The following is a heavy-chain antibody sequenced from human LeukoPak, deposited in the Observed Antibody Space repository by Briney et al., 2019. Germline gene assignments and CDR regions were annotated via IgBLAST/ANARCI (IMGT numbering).Heavy chain of an antibody. V-gene: IGHV3-74*01. J-gene: IGHJ4*02. Sequence: PGGSLRLSCAASGFTFSRIAMTWVRQVPGKGLVWVSHIKSDGSSTSYADSVKGRFTISRDNAKNTLSLQMNSLRAEDTAVYYCARDRGYGFDYWGQGTLVTVSS. CDR1: GFTFSRIA. CDR2: IKSDGSST. D-gene: IGHD5-18*01. CDR3: ARDRGYGFDY.